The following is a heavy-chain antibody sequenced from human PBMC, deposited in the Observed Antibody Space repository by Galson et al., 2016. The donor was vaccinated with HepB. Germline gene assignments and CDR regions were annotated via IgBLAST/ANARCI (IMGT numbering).Heavy chain of an antibody. Sequence: EPLSLTCTVSGDSISSYYWTWIRQPPGKGLEWIGYVYYTGSTKYNPSLRSPVSISVDTSKNQFSLKLSSVTAADTAVYYCAREVASRFDYWGQGILVSVSS. D-gene: IGHD5-12*01. CDR1: GDSISSYY. CDR2: VYYTGST. CDR3: AREVASRFDY. V-gene: IGHV4-59*01. J-gene: IGHJ4*02.